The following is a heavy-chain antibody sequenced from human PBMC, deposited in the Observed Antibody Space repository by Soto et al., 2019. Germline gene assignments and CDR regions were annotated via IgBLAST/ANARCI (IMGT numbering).Heavy chain of an antibody. CDR3: ATDLENWFDP. J-gene: IGHJ5*02. Sequence: SETLSLTCTVSGGSISSGGYYWSWIRQHPGKGLEWIGYIYYSGSTYYNPSLKSRVTISVDTSKNQFSLKLSSVTAADTTVYYSATDLENWFDPWGQGTLVTVSS. CDR2: IYYSGST. V-gene: IGHV4-31*03. CDR1: GGSISSGGYY.